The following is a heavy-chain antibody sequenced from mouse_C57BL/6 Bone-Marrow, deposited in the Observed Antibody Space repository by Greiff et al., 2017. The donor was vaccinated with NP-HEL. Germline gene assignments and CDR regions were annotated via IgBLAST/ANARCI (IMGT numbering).Heavy chain of an antibody. CDR1: GFNFKNTY. CDR3: ARGGWLRAY. J-gene: IGHJ3*01. V-gene: IGHV14-3*01. D-gene: IGHD2-3*01. Sequence: EVHLVESVAELVRPGASVKLSCTASGFNFKNTYMHWVKLRPEQGLEWIGSIDPAHGTTQYAPKFQGKATLTADTSSNTAYLQLSSLTSEDAAIYYGARGGWLRAYWGQGTLVTVSA. CDR2: IDPAHGTT.